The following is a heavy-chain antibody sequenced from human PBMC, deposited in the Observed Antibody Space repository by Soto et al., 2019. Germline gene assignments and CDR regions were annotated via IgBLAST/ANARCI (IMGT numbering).Heavy chain of an antibody. Sequence: GGSLRLSCAASGFTFSSYAMRWVRQAPGKGLEWVSAISGSGGSTYYADSVKGRFTISRDNSKNTLYLQMNSLRAEDTAVYYCAKDQGYDDTVTGYPRGQWFDPWGQGTLVNVSS. D-gene: IGHD3-9*01. CDR1: GFTFSSYA. V-gene: IGHV3-23*01. J-gene: IGHJ5*02. CDR3: AKDQGYDDTVTGYPRGQWFDP. CDR2: ISGSGGST.